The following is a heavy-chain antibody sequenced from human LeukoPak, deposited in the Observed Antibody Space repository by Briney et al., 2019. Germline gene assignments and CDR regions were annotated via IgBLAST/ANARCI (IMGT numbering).Heavy chain of an antibody. D-gene: IGHD6-13*01. Sequence: ASVKVSFKASGFTFANYGVYWVRQAPGQGLEWMGWISSYNGDTNYAEDLQGRVTMTTDSFMTTAYMELRSLRPDDTAIYYCTRVREKQLGGYYFDFWGQGTLVTVSS. CDR1: GFTFANYG. J-gene: IGHJ4*02. V-gene: IGHV1-18*01. CDR2: ISSYNGDT. CDR3: TRVREKQLGGYYFDF.